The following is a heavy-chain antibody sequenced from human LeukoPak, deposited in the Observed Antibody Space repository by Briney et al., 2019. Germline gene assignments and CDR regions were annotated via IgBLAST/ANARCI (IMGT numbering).Heavy chain of an antibody. CDR1: EFTFSSYW. Sequence: GGSLRLSCAASEFTFSSYWMHWVRQAPGTGLVWVSRISNDGSSTSYAESVKGRFTISRDNAKNTLYLQMNSLRAEDTALYYCARGVSVLGNDYWGQGTLVTVSS. J-gene: IGHJ4*02. CDR2: ISNDGSST. V-gene: IGHV3-74*01. CDR3: ARGVSVLGNDY. D-gene: IGHD3-10*02.